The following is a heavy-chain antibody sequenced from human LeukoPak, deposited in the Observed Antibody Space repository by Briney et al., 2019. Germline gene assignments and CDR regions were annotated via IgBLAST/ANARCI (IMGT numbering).Heavy chain of an antibody. D-gene: IGHD6-25*01. J-gene: IGHJ4*02. CDR3: ARSSYSSDFDY. CDR2: IYYSGST. CDR1: GGSISSYY. V-gene: IGHV4-59*08. Sequence: PSETLSLTCTVSGGSISSYYWSWIRQPPGRGLEWIGYIYYSGSTNYNPSLKSRVTISVDTSKNQFPLKLSSVTAADTAVYYCARSSYSSDFDYWGQGTLVTVSS.